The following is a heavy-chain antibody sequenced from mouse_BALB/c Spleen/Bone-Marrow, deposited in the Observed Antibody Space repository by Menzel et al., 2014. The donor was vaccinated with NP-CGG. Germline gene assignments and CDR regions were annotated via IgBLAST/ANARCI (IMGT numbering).Heavy chain of an antibody. D-gene: IGHD2-1*01. Sequence: QVQLQQSGAELAKPGAPVKMSCKASGYTFTSYRMHWVKQRPGQGLEWIGNINPSTGYTEYNQKFKDKATLTADKSSSTAYMQLNSLTSEDSAVYYCARSYGKNVDYWGQGTTLTVSS. CDR1: GYTFTSYR. CDR2: INPSTGYT. J-gene: IGHJ2*01. CDR3: ARSYGKNVDY. V-gene: IGHV1-4*01.